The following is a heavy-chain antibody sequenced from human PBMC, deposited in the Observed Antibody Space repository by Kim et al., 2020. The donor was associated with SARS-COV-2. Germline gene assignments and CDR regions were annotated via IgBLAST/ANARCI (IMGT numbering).Heavy chain of an antibody. CDR2: INLDGSEK. D-gene: IGHD2-15*01. Sequence: GGSLRLSCAASRFNFNRYEMLWVRQAPGKGLEWVANINLDGSEKYYVDSVKGRFSISRDNAKNSLYLQMNSLRAEDSAIYYCATYYYSGSAFCDGSDIWGQGTLVTVSS. CDR3: ATYYYSGSAFCDGSDI. CDR1: RFNFNRYE. J-gene: IGHJ3*02. V-gene: IGHV3-7*01.